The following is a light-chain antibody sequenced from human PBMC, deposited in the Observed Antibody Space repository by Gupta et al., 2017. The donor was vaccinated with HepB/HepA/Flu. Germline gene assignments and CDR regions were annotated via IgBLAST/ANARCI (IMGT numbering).Light chain of an antibody. Sequence: IQMTQSPSSLSASVGDRVTITCRASQNIGDFLNWYQLRPGKGPKLLIFGTSSLGNGVPSRFSGSGSATDFTLTINKLQPDDFTIYFCQQSQSLPYTFGQGTKL. CDR1: QNIGDF. CDR2: GTS. V-gene: IGKV1-39*01. J-gene: IGKJ2*01. CDR3: QQSQSLPYT.